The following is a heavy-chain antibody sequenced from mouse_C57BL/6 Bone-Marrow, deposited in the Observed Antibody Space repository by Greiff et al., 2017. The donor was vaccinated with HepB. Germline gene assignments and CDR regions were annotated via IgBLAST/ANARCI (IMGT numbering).Heavy chain of an antibody. CDR2: ISSGSSTI. Sequence: EVKLMESGGGLVKPGGSLKLSCAASGFTFSDYGMHWVRQAPEKGLEWVAYISSGSSTIYYADTVKGRFTISRDNAKNTLFLQMTNLRSEDTAMYYCASNWDLACFAYWGQGTLVTVSA. CDR1: GFTFSDYG. J-gene: IGHJ3*01. CDR3: ASNWDLACFAY. D-gene: IGHD4-1*01. V-gene: IGHV5-17*01.